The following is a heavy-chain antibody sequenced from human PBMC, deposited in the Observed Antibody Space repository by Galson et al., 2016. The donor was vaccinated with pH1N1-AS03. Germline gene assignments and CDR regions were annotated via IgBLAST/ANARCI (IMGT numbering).Heavy chain of an antibody. CDR3: ARGPVSYANYWFPPPDY. D-gene: IGHD4/OR15-4a*01. Sequence: SLRLSCAASGFTFSSYAMHCVRQAPGKGLEYVSAISGNGYSTYYANSVKGRFTISRDNSKSTLFLQMGSLRVEDMAVYYCARGPVSYANYWFPPPDYWGQGTLVTVSS. CDR1: GFTFSSYA. CDR2: ISGNGYST. V-gene: IGHV3-64*01. J-gene: IGHJ4*02.